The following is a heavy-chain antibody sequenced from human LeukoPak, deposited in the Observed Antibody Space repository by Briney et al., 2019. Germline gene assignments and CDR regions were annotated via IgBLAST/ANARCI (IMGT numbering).Heavy chain of an antibody. CDR3: ASAGRHDSSGYYSKLFWVTHYYYGMDV. D-gene: IGHD3-22*01. CDR1: GYTFTSYD. V-gene: IGHV1-8*01. CDR2: MNPNSGNT. Sequence: GASVKVSCKASGYTFTSYDINWVRQATGQGLEWMGWMNPNSGNTGYAQKFQGRVTMTRNTSISTAYMELSSLRSEDTAVYYCASAGRHDSSGYYSKLFWVTHYYYGMDVWGQGTTVTVSS. J-gene: IGHJ6*02.